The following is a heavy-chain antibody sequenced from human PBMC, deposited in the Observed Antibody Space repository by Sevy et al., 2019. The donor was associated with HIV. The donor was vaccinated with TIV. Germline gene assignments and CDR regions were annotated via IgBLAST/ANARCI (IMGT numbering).Heavy chain of an antibody. CDR1: GYTFIGYY. CDR2: INPNGGGT. Sequence: ASVKVSCEASGYTFIGYYMHWVRQAPGQGLELMGWINPNGGGTNYAQRFQGRVTMTKDTSISTAYMELSGLRSDDTAIYYCARDHMYYYDTTNYYAGTDYWGQGTLVTVSS. D-gene: IGHD3-22*01. CDR3: ARDHMYYYDTTNYYAGTDY. V-gene: IGHV1-2*02. J-gene: IGHJ4*02.